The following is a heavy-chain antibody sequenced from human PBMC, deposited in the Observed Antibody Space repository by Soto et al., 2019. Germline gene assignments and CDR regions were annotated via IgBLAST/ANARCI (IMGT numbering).Heavy chain of an antibody. V-gene: IGHV3-21*01. CDR1: GFPLEKYG. Sequence: GGSLRLSCAVSGFPLEKYGMNWVRQAPGEGLEWVSSISFSGDYIYYADSVKGRFTISRDNAKNSLYLQMSSLTAEDSALYYCSPSLDYWGQGTLVTVSS. CDR3: SPSLDY. CDR2: ISFSGDYI. J-gene: IGHJ4*02.